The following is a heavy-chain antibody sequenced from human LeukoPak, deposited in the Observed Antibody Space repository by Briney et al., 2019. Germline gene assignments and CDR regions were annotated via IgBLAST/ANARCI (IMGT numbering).Heavy chain of an antibody. CDR1: GFTFSIYG. J-gene: IGHJ4*02. CDR2: IWNDGSNK. CDR3: ARAVGPFDY. D-gene: IGHD2-15*01. V-gene: IGHV3-33*01. Sequence: GGSLRLSCAASGFTFSIYGMHWVRQAPGKGLEWVAVIWNDGSNKYYADSVKGRFTISRDNSKNTLCLQMNSLRTEDMAVYYCARAVGPFDYWGQGTLVSVSS.